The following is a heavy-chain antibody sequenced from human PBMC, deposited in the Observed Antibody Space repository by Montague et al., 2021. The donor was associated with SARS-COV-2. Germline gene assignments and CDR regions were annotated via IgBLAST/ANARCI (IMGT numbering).Heavy chain of an antibody. J-gene: IGHJ4*02. V-gene: IGHV3-23*01. D-gene: IGHD6-19*01. CDR3: AKSPSGWWLFDY. CDR1: GFTFSSYA. CDR2: ISGSCGTT. Sequence: SLRLSCAASGFTFSSYAMSWVRQAPGKGLEWVSAISGSCGTTWYADSXKGRFTISRDNSKNTLYLQMNSLRAEDTAVYYCAKSPSGWWLFDYWGQGTLVTVSS.